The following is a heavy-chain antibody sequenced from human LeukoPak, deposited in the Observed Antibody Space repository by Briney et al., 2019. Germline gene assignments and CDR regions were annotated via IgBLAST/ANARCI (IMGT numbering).Heavy chain of an antibody. CDR2: ISSSSSYI. Sequence: PGGSLRLSCAASGFTFGSYSMNWVRQAPGKGLEWVSSISSSSSYIYYADSVKGRFTISRDNAKNSLYLQMNSLRAEDTAVYYCARGVRSSGGNFDYWGQGTLVTVSS. J-gene: IGHJ4*02. CDR1: GFTFGSYS. V-gene: IGHV3-21*01. CDR3: ARGVRSSGGNFDY. D-gene: IGHD6-19*01.